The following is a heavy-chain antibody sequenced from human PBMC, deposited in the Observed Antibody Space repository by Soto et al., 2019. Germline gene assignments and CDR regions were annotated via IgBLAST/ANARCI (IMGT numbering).Heavy chain of an antibody. CDR3: ARARQDTVTPDESRFDY. D-gene: IGHD4-17*01. Sequence: QVQLQESGPGLVKPSQTLSLTCTVSGGSISSGGYYWSWIRQHPGKGLEGIGYIYYSGSTYYNPSLKSRVTLSVDTSKSQFCLKLSSVAAADTAVYYCARARQDTVTPDESRFDYWGQGTLVTVSS. CDR2: IYYSGST. V-gene: IGHV4-31*03. CDR1: GGSISSGGYY. J-gene: IGHJ4*02.